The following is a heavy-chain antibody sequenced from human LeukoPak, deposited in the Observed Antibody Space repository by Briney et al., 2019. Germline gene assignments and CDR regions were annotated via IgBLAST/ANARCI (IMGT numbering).Heavy chain of an antibody. CDR3: ARYYYGRDAFDI. D-gene: IGHD3-10*01. J-gene: IGHJ3*02. V-gene: IGHV4-59*01. CDR1: GGSISSYY. Sequence: SETLSLTCTVSGGSISSYYWSWIRQPPGKGLEWIGYIYYSGSTNYNPSLKSRVTISVDTSKNQFSLKLSSVTAADTAVYYCARYYYGRDAFDIWGQGAMVTVSS. CDR2: IYYSGST.